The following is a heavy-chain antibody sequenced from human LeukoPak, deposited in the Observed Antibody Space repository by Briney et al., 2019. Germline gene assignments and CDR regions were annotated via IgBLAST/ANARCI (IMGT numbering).Heavy chain of an antibody. CDR2: SYYSGTT. V-gene: IGHV4-59*01. CDR1: GGSISSYY. CDR3: ARVGVDYSGNVIKYYFDY. Sequence: PSETLSLTCTVSGGSISSYYWSWIRQPPGKRLEWIGYSYYSGTTNYNPSLKSRVIISVDTSKNQFSLQLSPVIAADTAVYYCARVGVDYSGNVIKYYFDYWGQGTLVTVSS. J-gene: IGHJ4*02. D-gene: IGHD4-23*01.